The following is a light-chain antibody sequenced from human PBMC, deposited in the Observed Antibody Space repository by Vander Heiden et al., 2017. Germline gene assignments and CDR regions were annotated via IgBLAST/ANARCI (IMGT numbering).Light chain of an antibody. CDR2: AAS. Sequence: DIQMTQSPSSLSESVGDRVTITCRASQSISSYLNWYQQKPGKAPKLLIYAASSLQSGVPSRFSGSGSGTDFTLTISSLQPEDFATYYCQQSYSTPLWTFGQGTKVEIK. J-gene: IGKJ1*01. V-gene: IGKV1-39*01. CDR3: QQSYSTPLWT. CDR1: QSISSY.